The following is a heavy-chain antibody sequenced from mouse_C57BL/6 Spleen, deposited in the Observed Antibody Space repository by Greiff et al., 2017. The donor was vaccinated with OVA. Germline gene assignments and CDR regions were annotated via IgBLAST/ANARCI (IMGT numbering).Heavy chain of an antibody. CDR2: IYWDDDK. V-gene: IGHV8-12*01. D-gene: IGHD3-3*01. CDR1: GFSLSTSGMG. J-gene: IGHJ4*01. Sequence: QVTLKESGPGILQSSQTLSLTCSFSGFSLSTSGMGVSWIRQPSGKGLEWLAHIYWDDDKRYNPSLKSRITISKDTSRNQVFLKITSVYTADTATYYCARSRDLYAMDYWGQGTSVTVSS. CDR3: ARSRDLYAMDY.